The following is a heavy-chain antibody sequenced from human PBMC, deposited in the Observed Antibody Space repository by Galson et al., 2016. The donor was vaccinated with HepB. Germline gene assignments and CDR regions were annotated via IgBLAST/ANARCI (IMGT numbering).Heavy chain of an antibody. CDR2: FYSIRSI. D-gene: IGHD3-3*02. V-gene: IGHV4-4*07. Sequence: ETLSLTCTVSGGSISSYSWNWIRQPAGKGLEWIRRFYSIRSIHYNPSLKSRVIMSVDTFQNQFSLKPNSVAAADTAVYYCARSRIFGVVIPDYWGQGTLVTVAS. CDR3: ARSRIFGVVIPDY. J-gene: IGHJ4*02. CDR1: GGSISSYS.